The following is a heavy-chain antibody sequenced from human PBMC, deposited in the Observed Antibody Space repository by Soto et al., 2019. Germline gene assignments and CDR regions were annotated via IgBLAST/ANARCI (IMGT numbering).Heavy chain of an antibody. Sequence: GGSLRLSCAASGFTFSSYGMHWVRQAPGKGLEWVAVISYDGSNKYYADSVKGRFTISRDNSKNTLYLQMNSLRAEDTAVYYCAKDSLDTMRYYYYGMDVWGQGTTVTVSS. J-gene: IGHJ6*02. CDR1: GFTFSSYG. CDR3: AKDSLDTMRYYYYGMDV. V-gene: IGHV3-30*18. CDR2: ISYDGSNK. D-gene: IGHD5-12*01.